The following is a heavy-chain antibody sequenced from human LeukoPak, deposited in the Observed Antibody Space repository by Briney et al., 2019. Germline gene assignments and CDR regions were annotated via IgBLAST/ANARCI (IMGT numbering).Heavy chain of an antibody. Sequence: KPGGSLRLSCAASGFTFSTFVMIWVRQAPGKGLEWVSSISSGTYIYYADAVKARFTISRDNARNSLYLQMNSLRADDMAVYYCARLMFIAVGTWYFDLWGRGTLVTVSS. CDR3: ARLMFIAVGTWYFDL. J-gene: IGHJ2*01. V-gene: IGHV3-21*01. CDR1: GFTFSTFV. D-gene: IGHD6-19*01. CDR2: ISSGTYI.